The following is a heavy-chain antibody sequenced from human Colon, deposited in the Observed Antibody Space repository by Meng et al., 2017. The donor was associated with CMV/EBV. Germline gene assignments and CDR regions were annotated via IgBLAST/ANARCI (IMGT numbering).Heavy chain of an antibody. CDR1: GGSISSGTYY. CDR2: IYYSGYT. J-gene: IGHJ4*02. Sequence: QWHLQESGPGLVKPSETLSLTCTVSGGSISSGTYYWGWIRQHPGKGLEWIENIYYSGYTHYNPSLKSRLTISVDTSKNQFSPKLTSVTAADTAVYYCARVVLNFFDYWGQGTLVTVSS. CDR3: ARVVLNFFDY. V-gene: IGHV4-39*07. D-gene: IGHD3-10*02.